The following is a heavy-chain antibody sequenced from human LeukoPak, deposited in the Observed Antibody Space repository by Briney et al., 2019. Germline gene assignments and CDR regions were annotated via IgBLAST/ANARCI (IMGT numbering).Heavy chain of an antibody. CDR1: GGSISNYY. CDR2: IYYSGSST. V-gene: IGHV4-59*01. J-gene: IGHJ4*02. D-gene: IGHD6-19*01. Sequence: SETLSLTCTVSGGSISNYYWSWIRQPPGKGLEWIGYIYYSGSSTNYNPSLKSRVTISVDTSKNQFSLNLNSVTAADTAVYYCARVGNSGWYTMDYWGQGTLVTVSS. CDR3: ARVGNSGWYTMDY.